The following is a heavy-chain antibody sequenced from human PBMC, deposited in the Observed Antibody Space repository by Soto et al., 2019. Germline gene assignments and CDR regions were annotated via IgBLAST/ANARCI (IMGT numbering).Heavy chain of an antibody. CDR1: GFTFSSYA. Sequence: EVQLLESGGGLVQPGGSLRLSCAASGFTFSSYAMSWVRQAPGKGLEWVSAISGRGGNTYYADSVKGRFTISRDNSKDTLYLQVNSLGAEDTAVYYCATEGGSYRGGSFDYWGQGTLVTVSS. J-gene: IGHJ4*02. CDR3: ATEGGSYRGGSFDY. V-gene: IGHV3-23*01. D-gene: IGHD3-16*02. CDR2: ISGRGGNT.